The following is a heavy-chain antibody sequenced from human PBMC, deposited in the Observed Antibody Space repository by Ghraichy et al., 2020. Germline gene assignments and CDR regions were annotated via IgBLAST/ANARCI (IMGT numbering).Heavy chain of an antibody. CDR2: IGTFSGNT. Sequence: ASVKVSCKASGYSFTSYGISWVRQAPGQGLEWMGWIGTFSGNTDYSQKLQDRLTMTIDTSTSTAYMELRSLRSDDSAVYFCARDKGFCGTTSCYSPYFYSVDVLGQETTVTVTS. D-gene: IGHD2-2*01. CDR3: ARDKGFCGTTSCYSPYFYSVDV. J-gene: IGHJ6*02. CDR1: GYSFTSYG. V-gene: IGHV1-18*01.